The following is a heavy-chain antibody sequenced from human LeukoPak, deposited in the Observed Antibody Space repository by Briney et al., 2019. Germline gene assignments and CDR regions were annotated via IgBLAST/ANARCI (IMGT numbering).Heavy chain of an antibody. Sequence: ASVKVSRKASGYTFTGYYMHWVRQAPGQGLEWMGWINPNSGGTNYAQKFQGWVTMTRDTSISTACMELSRLRSDDTAVYYCAREIVATINWFDPWGQGTLVTVSS. D-gene: IGHD5-12*01. CDR1: GYTFTGYY. J-gene: IGHJ5*02. CDR2: INPNSGGT. V-gene: IGHV1-2*04. CDR3: AREIVATINWFDP.